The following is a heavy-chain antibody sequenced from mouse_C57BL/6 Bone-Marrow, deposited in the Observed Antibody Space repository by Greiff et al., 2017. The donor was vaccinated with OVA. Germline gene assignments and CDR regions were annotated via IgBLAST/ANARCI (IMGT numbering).Heavy chain of an antibody. D-gene: IGHD1-1*01. Sequence: QVQLQQSGAELVRPGTSVKVSCKASGYAFTNYLIEWVKQRPGQGLEWIGVINPGSGGTNYKEKFKGKATLTADKSSNTAYMQLISLTSEDTAVYFCARGNYYGSKTDYWGQGTTLTVSS. CDR2: INPGSGGT. V-gene: IGHV1-54*01. CDR1: GYAFTNYL. J-gene: IGHJ2*01. CDR3: ARGNYYGSKTDY.